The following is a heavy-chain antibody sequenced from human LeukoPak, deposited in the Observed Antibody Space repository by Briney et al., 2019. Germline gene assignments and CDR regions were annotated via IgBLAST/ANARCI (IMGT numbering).Heavy chain of an antibody. V-gene: IGHV3-30*18. CDR1: GFTFNNYG. J-gene: IGHJ4*02. CDR2: ISYDGRNI. D-gene: IGHD2-2*01. Sequence: GSLRLSCAASGFTFNNYGMHWVRQAPGKGLEWVAVISYDGRNIHYPDSVKGRFTISRDISTDTLWLQMDSLRTEDTAVYYCAKGPLRGAAAAIDYWGQGTLVTVSS. CDR3: AKGPLRGAAAAIDY.